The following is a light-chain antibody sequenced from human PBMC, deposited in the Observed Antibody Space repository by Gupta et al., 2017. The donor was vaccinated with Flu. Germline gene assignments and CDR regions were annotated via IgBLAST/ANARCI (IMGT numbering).Light chain of an antibody. CDR2: LGS. CDR1: QSLLHSNGYNY. V-gene: IGKV2-28*01. J-gene: IGKJ5*01. Sequence: DIVFTQSPLPLPVTPGEPSSISCRSSQSLLHSNGYNYLDWYLQKPGQSPQLLIYLGSNRASGVPDRFSGSGSGTDFTLKISRVEAEDVGVYYCMQALQTPITFGQGTRLEIK. CDR3: MQALQTPIT.